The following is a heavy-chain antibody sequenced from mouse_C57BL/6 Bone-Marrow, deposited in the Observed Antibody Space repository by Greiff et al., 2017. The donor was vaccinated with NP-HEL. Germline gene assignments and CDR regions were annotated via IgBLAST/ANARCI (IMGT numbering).Heavy chain of an antibody. D-gene: IGHD1-1*01. CDR1: GYTFTSYW. V-gene: IGHV1-50*01. Sequence: VQLQQPGAELVKPGASVKLSCKASGYTFTSYWMQWVKQRPGQGLEWIGEIDPSDSYTNYNQKFKGKATLTVDTSSSTAYMQLSSLTSEDSAVNYCARWGTTPHDYWGKGTTLTVSS. CDR2: IDPSDSYT. J-gene: IGHJ2*01. CDR3: ARWGTTPHDY.